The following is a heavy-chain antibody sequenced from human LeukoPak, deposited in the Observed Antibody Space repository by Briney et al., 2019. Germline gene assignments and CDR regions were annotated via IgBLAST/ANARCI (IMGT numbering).Heavy chain of an antibody. Sequence: GGSLRLSCAASGFPFNVQTMSWVRQAPGKGLDWVASMRQDGSEIYYVDSVKDRFTISRDNPKNSLYLQMNSLRAEDTAVYYCARGGATRGRFENWGQGTLVTVSS. V-gene: IGHV3-7*01. D-gene: IGHD1-26*01. CDR3: ARGGATRGRFEN. CDR1: GFPFNVQT. CDR2: MRQDGSEI. J-gene: IGHJ4*02.